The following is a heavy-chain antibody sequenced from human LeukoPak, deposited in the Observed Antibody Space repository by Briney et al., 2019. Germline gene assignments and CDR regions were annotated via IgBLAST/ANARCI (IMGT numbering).Heavy chain of an antibody. CDR3: ARDRCSNGIGCYYYYMEV. V-gene: IGHV3-21*01. CDR1: GFTFRSYS. Sequence: GGSLRLSCAASGFTFRSYSMNWVRQAPGKGLEWVSSISSSSRYIYYADSVKGRFTISRDNAKNSLYLQMNSLRAEDTAVYYCARDRCSNGIGCYYYYMEVWGKGTTVTISS. CDR2: ISSSSRYI. D-gene: IGHD2-8*01. J-gene: IGHJ6*03.